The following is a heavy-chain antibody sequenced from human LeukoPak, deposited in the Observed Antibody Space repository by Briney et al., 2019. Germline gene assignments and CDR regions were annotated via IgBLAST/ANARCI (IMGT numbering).Heavy chain of an antibody. Sequence: GSVKVSCKASGYTFTSYYMHWVRQAPGQGLEWMGIINPSGGSTSYAQKFQGRVTMTRDTSTSTVYMELSSLRSEDTAVYYCARDKGYCSGGSCSPVYWFDPWGQGTLVTVSS. V-gene: IGHV1-46*01. J-gene: IGHJ5*02. CDR3: ARDKGYCSGGSCSPVYWFDP. D-gene: IGHD2-15*01. CDR2: INPSGGST. CDR1: GYTFTSYY.